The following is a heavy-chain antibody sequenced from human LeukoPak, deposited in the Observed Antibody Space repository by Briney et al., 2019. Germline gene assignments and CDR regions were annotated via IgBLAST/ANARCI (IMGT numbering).Heavy chain of an antibody. Sequence: SETLSLTCTVSGGSISSYYWSWIRQPPGKGLEWIGYIYYTGSTNYNPSLKSRVTISVDTSKNQFSLKLSSVTAADPAVYYCARVFSSVWYPYSMGGLWFDYWAQGTLVPVSS. V-gene: IGHV4-59*01. D-gene: IGHD6-19*01. CDR1: GGSISSYY. CDR3: ARVFSSVWYPYSMGGLWFDY. CDR2: IYYTGST. J-gene: IGHJ4*02.